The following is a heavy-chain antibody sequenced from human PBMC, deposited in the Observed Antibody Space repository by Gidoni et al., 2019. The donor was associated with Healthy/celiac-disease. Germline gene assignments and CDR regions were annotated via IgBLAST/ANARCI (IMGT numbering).Heavy chain of an antibody. CDR1: GFTFGDYA. Sequence: EVQLVQSGGGLVQPGRSLRLSCTASGFTFGDYAMIWFRQAPGKGLEWVGFIRSKAYGGTTEYAASVKGRFTISRDDSKSIAYLQMNSLKTEDTAVYYCTTVAVGGTVFDYWGQGTLVTVSS. CDR3: TTVAVGGTVFDY. CDR2: IRSKAYGGTT. V-gene: IGHV3-49*03. D-gene: IGHD1-7*01. J-gene: IGHJ4*02.